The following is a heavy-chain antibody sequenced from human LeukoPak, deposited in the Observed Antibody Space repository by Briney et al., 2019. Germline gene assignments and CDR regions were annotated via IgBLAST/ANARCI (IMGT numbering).Heavy chain of an antibody. CDR2: ISTSNTYI. CDR1: GFTFSAYS. CDR3: ARDTTSTWTSDFDF. D-gene: IGHD2/OR15-2a*01. V-gene: IGHV3-21*06. Sequence: PGGSLRLSCAASGFTFSAYSMNWVRQAPGKGLEWVSSISTSNTYIYYADSVKGRFTISRDNAKNSLYLQMNSLRAEDTAVYFCARDTTSTWTSDFDFWGHGTLVTVSS. J-gene: IGHJ4*01.